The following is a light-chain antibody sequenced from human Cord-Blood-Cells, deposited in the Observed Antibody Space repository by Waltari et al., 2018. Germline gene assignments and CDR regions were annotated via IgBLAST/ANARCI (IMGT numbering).Light chain of an antibody. CDR1: QGISSY. Sequence: AIRMTQSPSPFSASTGDRVTTTCRASQGISSYLAWYQKKPGKAPKLLIYAASTLQSGVPSRFSGSGSGTDFTLTISCLQSEDFATYYCQQYYSYPITFGQGTRLEIK. CDR2: AAS. J-gene: IGKJ5*01. V-gene: IGKV1-8*01. CDR3: QQYYSYPIT.